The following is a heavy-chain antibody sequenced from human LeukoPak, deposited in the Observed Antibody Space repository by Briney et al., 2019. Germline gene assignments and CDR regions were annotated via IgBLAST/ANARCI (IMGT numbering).Heavy chain of an antibody. Sequence: SETLSLTCAVYGGSFSGYYWRWIRQPPGKGLEWIGEINHSGSTNYNPSLKSRVTISVDTSKNQFSLKLSSVTAADTAVYYCARGVGLELTYSFDYWGQGTLVTVSS. D-gene: IGHD1-1*01. CDR1: GGSFSGYY. J-gene: IGHJ4*02. CDR3: ARGVGLELTYSFDY. CDR2: INHSGST. V-gene: IGHV4-34*01.